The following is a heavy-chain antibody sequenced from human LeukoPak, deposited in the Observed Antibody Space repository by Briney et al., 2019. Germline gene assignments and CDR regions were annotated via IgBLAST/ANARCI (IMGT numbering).Heavy chain of an antibody. CDR3: AKSRARKEGSSGSIDF. D-gene: IGHD3-22*01. V-gene: IGHV3-23*01. Sequence: GGSLRLPCAASGFTFSSYAMSWVRQAPGKGLEWVSAIAGSGGSTYYADSVKGRLTISRDNSKNTLYLQLSSLRAEDTAVYYCAKSRARKEGSSGSIDFWGQGTLVTVSS. CDR1: GFTFSSYA. CDR2: IAGSGGST. J-gene: IGHJ4*02.